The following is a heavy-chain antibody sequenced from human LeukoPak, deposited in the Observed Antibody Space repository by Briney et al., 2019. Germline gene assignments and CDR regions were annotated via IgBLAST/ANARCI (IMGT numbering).Heavy chain of an antibody. D-gene: IGHD3-22*01. J-gene: IGHJ4*02. Sequence: ASVKVSCKASGGTFSSYAISWVRQAPGQGLEWMGWISAYNGNTNYAQKLQGRVTMTTDTSTSTAYMELRSLRSDDTAVYYCARRGIVVDKDNFDYWGQGTLVTVSS. CDR1: GGTFSSYA. CDR3: ARRGIVVDKDNFDY. V-gene: IGHV1-18*01. CDR2: ISAYNGNT.